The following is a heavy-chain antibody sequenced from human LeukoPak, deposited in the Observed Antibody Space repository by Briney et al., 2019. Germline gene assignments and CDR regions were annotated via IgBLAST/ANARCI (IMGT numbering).Heavy chain of an antibody. V-gene: IGHV3-23*01. Sequence: AGGSLRLSCAASRFTFSSYAMTWVRQTPGKGLEWVSAISASAGTTYYADSVKGRFTISRDNSKNTLYLQMNSLRVDDTALYYCAKGGSSWSYYFDSWSQGALVTVSS. CDR2: ISASAGTT. CDR1: RFTFSSYA. CDR3: AKGGSSWSYYFDS. D-gene: IGHD6-13*01. J-gene: IGHJ4*02.